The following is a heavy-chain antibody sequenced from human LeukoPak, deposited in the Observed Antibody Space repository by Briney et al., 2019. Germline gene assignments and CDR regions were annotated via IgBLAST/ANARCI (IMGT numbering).Heavy chain of an antibody. J-gene: IGHJ4*02. CDR3: AKVETSGGANCYALDY. CDR1: GFTFSSYA. CDR2: ISGSDGST. Sequence: GGSLRLSCAASGFTFSSYAMAWVRQAPDKGLEWVSAISGSDGSTYYADSVKGRFTISRDDSQNTLYLQMNSLSAEDTAVYYCAKVETSGGANCYALDYWGQGTLVTVSS. D-gene: IGHD2-2*01. V-gene: IGHV3-23*01.